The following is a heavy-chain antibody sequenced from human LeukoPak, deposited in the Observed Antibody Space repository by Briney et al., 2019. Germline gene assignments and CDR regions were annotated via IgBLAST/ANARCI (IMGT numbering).Heavy chain of an antibody. CDR3: ARLLWV. J-gene: IGHJ4*02. CDR2: INHSGST. CDR1: GGSISSSSYY. Sequence: SETLSLTCTVSGGSISSSSYYWGWIRQPPGKGLEWIGEINHSGSTNYNPSLKSRVTISVDTSKNQFSLKLSSVTAADTAVYYCARLLWVWGQGTLVTVSS. D-gene: IGHD3-10*01. V-gene: IGHV4-39*07.